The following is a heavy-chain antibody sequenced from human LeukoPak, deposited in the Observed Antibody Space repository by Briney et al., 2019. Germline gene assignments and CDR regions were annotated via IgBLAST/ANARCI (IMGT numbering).Heavy chain of an antibody. CDR2: INRSGGST. Sequence: ASVTVSCTASGYTFNSYYMHWVRQAPGQGLEWMGLINRSGGSTSYAQNFQGRVTMTRDTSTNTVYMELSSLRSEDTAVYYCARDSSYYGMDVWGQGTTVTVSS. CDR1: GYTFNSYY. CDR3: ARDSSYYGMDV. V-gene: IGHV1-46*02. J-gene: IGHJ6*01.